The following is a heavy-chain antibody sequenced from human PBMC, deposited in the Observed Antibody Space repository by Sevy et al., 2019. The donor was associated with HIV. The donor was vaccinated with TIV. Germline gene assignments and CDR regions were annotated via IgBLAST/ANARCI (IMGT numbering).Heavy chain of an antibody. CDR2: IKQDESER. D-gene: IGHD3-10*01. CDR1: GFSFSNYW. J-gene: IGHJ4*02. CDR3: AKGNSGSFDY. Sequence: GGSLRLSCAASGFSFSNYWMLWVRQAPGKGLEWVANIKQDESERYYVASVKGRFTISRDNAKNSVYLEMNSLRPDDTAIYYCAKGNSGSFDYWGQGTLVTVSS. V-gene: IGHV3-7*01.